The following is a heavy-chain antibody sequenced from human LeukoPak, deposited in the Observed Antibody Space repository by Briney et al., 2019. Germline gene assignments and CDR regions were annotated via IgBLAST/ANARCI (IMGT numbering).Heavy chain of an antibody. J-gene: IGHJ4*02. CDR3: ARIVPATATGFDY. CDR1: GGSISSSSYY. CDR2: IYYSGST. Sequence: SETLSLTCTVSGGSISSSSYYWGWIRQPPGKGLEWIGSIYYSGSTYYNPSLKSRVTISVDTSKNQFSLKLSSVTAADTAVYYCARIVPATATGFDYWGQGTLVTVSS. V-gene: IGHV4-39*01. D-gene: IGHD2-2*01.